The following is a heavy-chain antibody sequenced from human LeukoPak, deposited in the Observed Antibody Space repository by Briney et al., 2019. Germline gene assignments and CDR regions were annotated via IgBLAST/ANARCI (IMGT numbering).Heavy chain of an antibody. CDR1: GFTFSSYT. D-gene: IGHD4-23*01. CDR3: TRGGSTVVTHLRYFDL. CDR2: ISSSSSTI. Sequence: GGSLRLSCAASGFTFSSYTMNWVRQAPGKGLEWVSYISSSSSTIYYADSVKGRFTISRDNAKNSLYLQMNSLRAEHTTVHYCTRGGSTVVTHLRYFDLWGRGNLFTVSS. V-gene: IGHV3-48*01. J-gene: IGHJ2*01.